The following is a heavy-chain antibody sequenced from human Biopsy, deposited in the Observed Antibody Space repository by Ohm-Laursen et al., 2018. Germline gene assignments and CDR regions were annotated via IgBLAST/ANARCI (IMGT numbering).Heavy chain of an antibody. V-gene: IGHV4-31*03. J-gene: IGHJ4*02. D-gene: IGHD5-12*01. CDR3: AGLGSGDYFPTFFDF. Sequence: PSETLSLTCTVSGVSINGGRYYWNWIRHHPGKGLEWIGNIFYSANTYYNPSLKSRVTISVDTSKSQFSLKLSSVTAADTAVYYCAGLGSGDYFPTFFDFWGQGALVTVSS. CDR2: IFYSANT. CDR1: GVSINGGRYY.